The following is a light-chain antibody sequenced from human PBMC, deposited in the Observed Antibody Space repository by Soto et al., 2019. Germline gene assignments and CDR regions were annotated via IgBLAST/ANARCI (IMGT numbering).Light chain of an antibody. J-gene: IGLJ1*01. CDR2: EVS. CDR3: SSYAGSNNYV. Sequence: QSALTQPPSASGSPGQSVTISCTGTSSDVGGYNYVSWFQQHPGKAPKLIIYEVSKRSSGVPDRFSGSKSGNTASLTVSGLQAEDEADDYCSSYAGSNNYVFGTGTKVTVL. V-gene: IGLV2-8*01. CDR1: SSDVGGYNY.